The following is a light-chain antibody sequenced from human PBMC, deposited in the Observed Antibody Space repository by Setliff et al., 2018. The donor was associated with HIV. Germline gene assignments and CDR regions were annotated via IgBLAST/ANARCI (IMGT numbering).Light chain of an antibody. V-gene: IGLV2-14*03. CDR3: SSYTANNTLV. CDR1: TSDIGGYNF. J-gene: IGLJ2*01. CDR2: DVS. Sequence: QSALTQPASVSGFPGQSITISCGGTTSDIGGYNFVSWYQQHPGKAHKLIIYDVSERPSGLSTRFSGSKSGNTASLTIAGLQTEDEAEYDCSSYTANNTLVFGGGTKVTVL.